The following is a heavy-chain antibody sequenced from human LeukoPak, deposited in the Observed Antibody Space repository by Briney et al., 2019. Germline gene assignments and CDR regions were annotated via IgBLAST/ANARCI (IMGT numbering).Heavy chain of an antibody. Sequence: PSETLSLTRTLSGGSVSSGTYYWSWTRHPPGKGLEWIAYIYYSGSTYYNPSLKSRVTISVDTSKNQFSLKLSSVTAADTAVYYCARRGYSTPCDYWGQGTLVTVSS. D-gene: IGHD6-13*01. J-gene: IGHJ4*02. V-gene: IGHV4-61*01. CDR1: GGSVSSGTYY. CDR3: ARRGYSTPCDY. CDR2: IYYSGST.